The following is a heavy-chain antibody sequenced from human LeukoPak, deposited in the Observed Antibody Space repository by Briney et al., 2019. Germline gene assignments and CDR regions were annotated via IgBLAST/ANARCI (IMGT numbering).Heavy chain of an antibody. CDR1: GFTFSSYG. CDR3: AKDHERGIRAAFDY. CDR2: IRYDGSNK. J-gene: IGHJ4*02. V-gene: IGHV3-30*02. Sequence: GGSLRLSCAASGFTFSSYGMHWVRQAPGKGLEWVAFIRYDGSNKYYADSVKGRFTISKDNSKNTLYLQMNSLRAEDTAVYYCAKDHERGIRAAFDYWGQGTLVTVSS. D-gene: IGHD3-16*01.